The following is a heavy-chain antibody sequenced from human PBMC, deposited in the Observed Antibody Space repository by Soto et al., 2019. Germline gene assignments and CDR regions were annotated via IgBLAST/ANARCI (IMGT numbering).Heavy chain of an antibody. V-gene: IGHV1-2*04. CDR3: ATACRDGYNCLDY. CDR2: INPNSGGT. CDR1: GYTFTVLN. J-gene: IGHJ4*02. D-gene: IGHD5-12*01. Sequence: ASVKDCCKASGYTFTVLNLHWIRQVPGQGLEWMGWINPNSGGTNYAQKFQGWVTMTRDTSISTAYMELSRLTSDDTAVYYCATACRDGYNCLDYWGQGALVTVSS.